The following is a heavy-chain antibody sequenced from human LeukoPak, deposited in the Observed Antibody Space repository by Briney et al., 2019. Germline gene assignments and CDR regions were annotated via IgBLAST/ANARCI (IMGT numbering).Heavy chain of an antibody. V-gene: IGHV3-30*18. Sequence: PGGSLRLSCAASGFTFSNYGMDWVRQAPGKGLEWVAVISYDGNNRFYADSVKGRFTISRDNSKNTLYLQMNSLRAEDTAVYYCAKSFAITMVRGFDYWGQGTLVTVSS. CDR1: GFTFSNYG. J-gene: IGHJ4*02. CDR3: AKSFAITMVRGFDY. D-gene: IGHD3-10*01. CDR2: ISYDGNNR.